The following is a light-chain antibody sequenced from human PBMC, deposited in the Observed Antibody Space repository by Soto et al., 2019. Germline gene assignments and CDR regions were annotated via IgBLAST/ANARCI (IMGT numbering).Light chain of an antibody. V-gene: IGKV3-20*01. J-gene: IGKJ1*01. Sequence: ETVLTQSPGTLSLSPGERATLFCRASRSVSSSYLAWYQQKPGQAPRLLIYGASSRATGIPDRFSGSGSGTDFTLTISRLEPEDFAVYYGHQYVNSPPSWTFGQGTKVEIK. CDR2: GAS. CDR3: HQYVNSPPSWT. CDR1: RSVSSSY.